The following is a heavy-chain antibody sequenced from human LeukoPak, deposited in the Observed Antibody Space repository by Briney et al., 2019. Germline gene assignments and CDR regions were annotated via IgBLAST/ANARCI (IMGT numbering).Heavy chain of an antibody. Sequence: GGSLRLSCAASGFTVSSNYMSWVRQAPGKGLEWVSIIYSGGSTFYADSVKGRFTISRDNFKNTLYLQMNSLRAEDTAVYYCVKDRDWNDDDNAFDIWGQGTMVTVSS. V-gene: IGHV3-53*05. D-gene: IGHD1-1*01. CDR2: IYSGGST. CDR1: GFTVSSNY. J-gene: IGHJ3*02. CDR3: VKDRDWNDDDNAFDI.